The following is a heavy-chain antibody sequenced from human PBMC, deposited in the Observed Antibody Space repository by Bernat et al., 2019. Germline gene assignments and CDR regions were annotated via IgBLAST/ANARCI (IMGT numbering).Heavy chain of an antibody. J-gene: IGHJ6*02. V-gene: IGHV4-39*01. D-gene: IGHD3-22*01. CDR1: GGSISSSSYY. CDR3: ARGLYYYDSIVYYWDVMDV. Sequence: QLQLQESGPGLVKPSETLSLTCTVSGGSISSSSYYWGWIRQPPGKGLEWIGSIYYSGSTYYNPSLKSRVTISVDTSKNQFSLKLSSVTAADTAVYYCARGLYYYDSIVYYWDVMDVWGQGTTVTVSS. CDR2: IYYSGST.